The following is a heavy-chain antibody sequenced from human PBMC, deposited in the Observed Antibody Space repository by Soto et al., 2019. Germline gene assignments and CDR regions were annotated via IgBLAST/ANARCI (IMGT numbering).Heavy chain of an antibody. CDR1: GFTFSNVW. V-gene: IGHV3-15*07. Sequence: GGSLRLSCAASGFTFSNVWMNWVRQAPGEGLEWVGRIKSNTDGGTTDFAAPVKVRFTVSRDDSKNTLYLQMNSLKTEDTAVYYCTTGGMDVWGPGTTVTVSS. J-gene: IGHJ6*02. CDR3: TTGGMDV. CDR2: IKSNTDGGTT.